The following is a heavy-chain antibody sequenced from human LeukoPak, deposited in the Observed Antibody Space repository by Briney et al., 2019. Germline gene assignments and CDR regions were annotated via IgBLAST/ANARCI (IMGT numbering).Heavy chain of an antibody. V-gene: IGHV4-39*01. CDR1: GGSISSSSYY. D-gene: IGHD5-24*01. CDR3: ARRGGGWLHL. Sequence: SETLSLTCTVSGGSISSSSYYWGWIRQPPGKGLGWIGSIYYSGSTYYNPSLKSRVTISVDTSKNQFSLKLSSVTAADTAVYYCARRGGGWLHLWGQGTLVTVSS. CDR2: IYYSGST. J-gene: IGHJ5*02.